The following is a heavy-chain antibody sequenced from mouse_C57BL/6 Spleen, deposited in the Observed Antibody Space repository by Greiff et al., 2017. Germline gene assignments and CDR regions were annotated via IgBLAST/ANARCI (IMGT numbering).Heavy chain of an antibody. Sequence: EVQLVESGPGLVKPSQSLSLTCSVTGYSITSGYYWNWIRQFPGNKLEWMGYISYDGSNNYNPSLKNRISITRDTSKNQFFLKLNSVTTEDTATYYCARTEGHLGFDYWGQGTTLTVSS. CDR2: ISYDGSN. J-gene: IGHJ2*01. V-gene: IGHV3-6*01. CDR1: GYSITSGYY. D-gene: IGHD3-1*01. CDR3: ARTEGHLGFDY.